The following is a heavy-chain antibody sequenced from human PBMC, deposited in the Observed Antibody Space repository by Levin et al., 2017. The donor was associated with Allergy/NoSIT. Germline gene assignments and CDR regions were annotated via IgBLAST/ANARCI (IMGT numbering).Heavy chain of an antibody. V-gene: IGHV3-30*18. J-gene: IGHJ4*02. CDR2: ISYDGSNK. CDR1: GFTFSSYG. D-gene: IGHD1-20*01. CDR3: AKVGDYITATTEY. Sequence: GSLRLSCAASGFTFSSYGMHWVRQAPGKGLEWVAVISYDGSNKYYADSVKGRFTISRDNSKNTLYLQMNSLRAEDTAVYYCAKVGDYITATTEYWGQGTLVTVSS.